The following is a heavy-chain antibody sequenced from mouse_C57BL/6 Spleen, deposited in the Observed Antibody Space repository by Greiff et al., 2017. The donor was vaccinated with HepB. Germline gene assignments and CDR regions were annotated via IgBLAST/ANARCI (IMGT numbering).Heavy chain of an antibody. CDR2: IYPGDGDT. Sequence: VQLQLSGAELVKPGASVKISCKASGYAFSSYWMNWVKQRPGKGLEWIGQIYPGDGDTNYNGKFKGKATLTADKSSSTAYMQLSSLTSEDSAVYLCARRGGFHAMDYWGQGTSVTVSS. D-gene: IGHD3-2*02. CDR3: ARRGGFHAMDY. CDR1: GYAFSSYW. V-gene: IGHV1-80*01. J-gene: IGHJ4*01.